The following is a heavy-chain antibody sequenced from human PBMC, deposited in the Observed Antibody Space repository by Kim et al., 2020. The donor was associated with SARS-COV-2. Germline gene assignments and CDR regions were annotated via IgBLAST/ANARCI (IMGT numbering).Heavy chain of an antibody. CDR2: T. V-gene: IGHV3-72*01. CDR3: ARDRGGGFFDF. Sequence: TEYAESVIGRFTISRDDSKNSLYLQMNSLKTEDTAVYYCARDRGGGFFDFWGQGTLVTVSS. J-gene: IGHJ4*02. D-gene: IGHD3-16*01.